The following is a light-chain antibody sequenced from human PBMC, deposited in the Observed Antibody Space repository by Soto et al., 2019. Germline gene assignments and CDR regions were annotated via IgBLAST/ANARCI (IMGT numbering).Light chain of an antibody. V-gene: IGKV1-5*03. Sequence: DIQMTQSPSTLSASVGDRVTITCRASQGLSPWLAWYHQKPGKAPKLLIYKASSLESGVPSRFSGSGSGTDFTLTISSLQPDDFATYYCQQSWTFGQGTKVEIK. CDR3: QQSWT. CDR1: QGLSPW. J-gene: IGKJ1*01. CDR2: KAS.